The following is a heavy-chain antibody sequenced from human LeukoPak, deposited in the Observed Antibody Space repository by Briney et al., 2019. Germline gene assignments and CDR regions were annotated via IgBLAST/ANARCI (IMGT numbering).Heavy chain of an antibody. V-gene: IGHV5-51*01. CDR2: IYPGDSDT. D-gene: IGHD3-16*01. CDR3: ARGVPYDYVWGSQPGYFDY. Sequence: GESLKISCKGSGYSFTSYWIGWVRQMPGKGLEWMGIIYPGDSDTTYSPSFQGQVTISADKSISTAYLQWSSLKASDTAMYYCARGVPYDYVWGSQPGYFDYWGQGTLVTVSS. J-gene: IGHJ4*02. CDR1: GYSFTSYW.